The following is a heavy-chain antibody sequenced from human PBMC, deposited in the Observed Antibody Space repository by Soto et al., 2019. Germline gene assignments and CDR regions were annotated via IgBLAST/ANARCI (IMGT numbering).Heavy chain of an antibody. Sequence: LRLSFAASGFSFRSYGMHWVRQAAGKGLEWGAVISYDGSNKYYADSVKGRFTISRDNSKNTLYLQMNSLRAEDTAVYYCAKERRDFWPGYSLDYLCQGTLVPVSS. J-gene: IGHJ4*02. CDR3: AKERRDFWPGYSLDY. V-gene: IGHV3-30*18. CDR1: GFSFRSYG. D-gene: IGHD3-3*01. CDR2: ISYDGSNK.